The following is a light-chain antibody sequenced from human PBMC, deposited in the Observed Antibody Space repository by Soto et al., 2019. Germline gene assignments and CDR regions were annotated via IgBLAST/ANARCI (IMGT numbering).Light chain of an antibody. J-gene: IGLJ1*01. CDR3: YSYAGGSTYV. CDR2: EVS. CDR1: SSDVGSFNL. V-gene: IGLV2-23*02. Sequence: QSVLTQPASVSGSPGQPITFSCTGTSSDVGSFNLVSWYQQHPDKAPKLMIFEVSERPSGVSDRFSGSKSGNTASLTISGLQAEDEADYYCYSYAGGSTYVFGTGTKVTVL.